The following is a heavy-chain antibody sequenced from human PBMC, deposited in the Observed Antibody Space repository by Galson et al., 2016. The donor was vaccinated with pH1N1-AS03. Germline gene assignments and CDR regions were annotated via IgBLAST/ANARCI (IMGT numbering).Heavy chain of an antibody. CDR1: GYSFTGYY. CDR3: SRESESYSNTMAFGI. J-gene: IGHJ3*02. V-gene: IGHV1-2*06. CDR2: ISPNSGGT. D-gene: IGHD3-10*01. Sequence: SVKVSCKATGYSFTGYYIHWVRQAPGQGLEWLGRISPNSGGTKYAQTFQGRVTMTTDTSISTAYMELSRLRSDDTAVYFCSRESESYSNTMAFGIWGQGAMVTVSS.